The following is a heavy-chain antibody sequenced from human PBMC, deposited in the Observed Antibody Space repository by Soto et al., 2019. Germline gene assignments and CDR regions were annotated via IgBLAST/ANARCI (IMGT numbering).Heavy chain of an antibody. CDR2: ISAYNGNT. Sequence: ASVKVSCKASGYTFTSYGISWVRQAPGQGLEWMGWISAYNGNTNYAQKLQGRVTMTTDTYTSTAYMELRSLRSDDTAAYYCARGVAAAGTSGWFDPWGQGTLVTVSS. CDR1: GYTFTSYG. J-gene: IGHJ5*02. V-gene: IGHV1-18*01. D-gene: IGHD6-13*01. CDR3: ARGVAAAGTSGWFDP.